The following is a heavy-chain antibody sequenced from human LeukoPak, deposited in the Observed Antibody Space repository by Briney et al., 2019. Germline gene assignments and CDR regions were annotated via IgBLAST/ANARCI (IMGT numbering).Heavy chain of an antibody. Sequence: PSETLSLTCAVYGGSFSGYYWSWIRQPPGKGLEWIGEINHSGSTNYNPPLKSRVTISVDTSKNQFSLKLSSVTAADTAVYYCARGGRGWPAGGSFDYWGQGTLVTVSS. D-gene: IGHD6-19*01. CDR3: ARGGRGWPAGGSFDY. V-gene: IGHV4-34*01. CDR1: GGSFSGYY. CDR2: INHSGST. J-gene: IGHJ4*02.